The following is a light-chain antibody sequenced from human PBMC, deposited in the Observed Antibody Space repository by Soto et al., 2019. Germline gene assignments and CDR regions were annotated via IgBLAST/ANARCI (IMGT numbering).Light chain of an antibody. CDR3: QQYHSSPPWT. CDR2: KAS. Sequence: DIQMTQSPSTLSASVGDRVTLTCRASQTIYSWLAWYQQKPGKAPNLLIYKASTLESGVPPRFSGSGSGTEFTLTISSLQPDDFATYYCQQYHSSPPWTFGQGTKVEIK. V-gene: IGKV1-5*03. CDR1: QTIYSW. J-gene: IGKJ1*01.